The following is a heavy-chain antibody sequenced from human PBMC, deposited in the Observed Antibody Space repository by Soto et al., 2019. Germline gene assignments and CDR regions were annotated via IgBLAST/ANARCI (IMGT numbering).Heavy chain of an antibody. CDR1: GGSVSSESYY. D-gene: IGHD2-21*01. Sequence: SETLSLTCSVSGGSVSSESYYWSWIRQTPGKGLEWIGNVENSGSTKYNPSLKSRVTISVDTSRNQFSLKLSSVTGADTAVYYCARERGDSHWIDPWGQGTLVTVSS. J-gene: IGHJ5*02. V-gene: IGHV4-61*01. CDR3: ARERGDSHWIDP. CDR2: VENSGST.